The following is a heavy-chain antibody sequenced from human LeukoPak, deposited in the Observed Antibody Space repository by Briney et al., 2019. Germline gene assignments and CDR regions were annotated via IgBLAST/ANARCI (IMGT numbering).Heavy chain of an antibody. CDR2: ISSNGGST. CDR1: GFTFSSYA. J-gene: IGHJ3*02. CDR3: AREEMAFAFDI. D-gene: IGHD5-24*01. Sequence: PGGSLRLSCAASGFTFSSYAMHWVRQAPGKGLEYVSAISSNGGSTYYANSVKGRFTISRDNSKNTLYLQMGSLRAEDMAVYYCAREEMAFAFDIWGQGTMATVSS. V-gene: IGHV3-64*01.